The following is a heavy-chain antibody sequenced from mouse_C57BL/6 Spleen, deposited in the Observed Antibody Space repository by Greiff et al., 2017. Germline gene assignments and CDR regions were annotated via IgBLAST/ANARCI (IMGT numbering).Heavy chain of an antibody. Sequence: VQLQQSGAELARPGASVKMSCKASGYTFTSYTMHWVKQRPGQGLEWIGYINPSSGYTKYNQKFKDKATLTADKSSSTAYMQLSSLTSEDSAVYYCARDYYGSSGNFDVWGTGTTVTVSS. J-gene: IGHJ1*03. D-gene: IGHD1-1*01. CDR2: INPSSGYT. CDR1: GYTFTSYT. CDR3: ARDYYGSSGNFDV. V-gene: IGHV1-4*01.